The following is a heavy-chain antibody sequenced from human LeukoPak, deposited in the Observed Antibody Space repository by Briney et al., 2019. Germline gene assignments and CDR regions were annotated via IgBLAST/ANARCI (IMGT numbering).Heavy chain of an antibody. J-gene: IGHJ6*03. V-gene: IGHV1-3*01. CDR3: ARAEGQWLVPPQRGSQHMDV. D-gene: IGHD6-19*01. CDR2: INPGNGNT. Sequence: GASVKVSCKASGYTFTNHDMHWVRQAPGQRLEWMGWINPGNGNTKYSQEFQGRVTLTSDTSASTAYMELRSLRSDDTAVYYCARAEGQWLVPPQRGSQHMDVWGKGTTVTISS. CDR1: GYTFTNHD.